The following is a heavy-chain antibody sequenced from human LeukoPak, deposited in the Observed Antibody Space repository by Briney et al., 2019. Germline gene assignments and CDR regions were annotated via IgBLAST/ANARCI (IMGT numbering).Heavy chain of an antibody. CDR2: IIPILGIA. CDR3: ARVPQTPGYGDYGLLFAFDI. Sequence: GASVKVSCKASGGTFSSYAISWVRQAPGQGLEWMGRIIPILGIANYAQKFQGRVTITADKSTSTAYMELSSLRSEDTAVYCCARVPQTPGYGDYGLLFAFDIWGQGTMVTVSS. CDR1: GGTFSSYA. J-gene: IGHJ3*02. V-gene: IGHV1-69*04. D-gene: IGHD4-17*01.